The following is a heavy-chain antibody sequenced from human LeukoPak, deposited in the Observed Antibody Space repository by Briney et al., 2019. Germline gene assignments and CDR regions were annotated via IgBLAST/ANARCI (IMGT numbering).Heavy chain of an antibody. V-gene: IGHV3-30-3*01. CDR3: ARDYYGSGSYCS. CDR2: ISYDGSNK. D-gene: IGHD3-10*01. J-gene: IGHJ4*02. Sequence: GGSLRLSCAASGFTFSVYTMHWVRQAPGKGLEWVAVISYDGSNKYYADSVKGRFTISRDNSKNTLYLQMNSLRAEDTAVYYCARDYYGSGSYCSWGQGTLVTVSS. CDR1: GFTFSVYT.